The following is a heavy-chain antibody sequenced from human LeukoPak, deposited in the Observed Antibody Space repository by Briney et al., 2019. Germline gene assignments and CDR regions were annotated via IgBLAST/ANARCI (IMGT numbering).Heavy chain of an antibody. J-gene: IGHJ4*02. CDR1: GFTVSNTY. CDR3: AKVRPTQIDY. CDR2: IYSGGNT. V-gene: IGHV3-53*01. Sequence: TGGSLRLSYAVSGFTVSNTYMSWVRQAPGKGLEWVSIIYSGGNTYYADSVKGRFTISRDNSKNILFLQMNSLRAEDTAVYYCAKVRPTQIDYWGRGIVVTVSS. D-gene: IGHD2-15*01.